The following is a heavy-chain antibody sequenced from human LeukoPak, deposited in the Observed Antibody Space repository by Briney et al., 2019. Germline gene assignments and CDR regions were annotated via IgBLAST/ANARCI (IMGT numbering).Heavy chain of an antibody. D-gene: IGHD2-15*01. Sequence: TGGSLRLSCAASGFIFSSYTMNWVRQAPGKGLEWVSSISSTGTYIFYADSVAGRFTISRDNAKNSLFLRMNSLRAEDTAVYYCARAERGSCSGGTCSYYDAFDIWGQGTVVTVSS. CDR2: ISSTGTYI. CDR1: GFIFSSYT. CDR3: ARAERGSCSGGTCSYYDAFDI. V-gene: IGHV3-21*01. J-gene: IGHJ3*02.